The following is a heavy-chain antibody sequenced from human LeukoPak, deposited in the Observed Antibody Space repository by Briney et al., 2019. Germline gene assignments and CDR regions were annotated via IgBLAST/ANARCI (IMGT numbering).Heavy chain of an antibody. V-gene: IGHV4-39*07. D-gene: IGHD2-8*01. Sequence: MSSETLSLTCSISGGSISINNFWWGWIRQSPGKAMEWVGSVYYSGSTYYNPSLTRRLTMSVDTSKNQFSLKLTSLTAADTAVYYCARGTSFGLMNSDNWGQGTLVIVSS. CDR1: GGSISINNFW. CDR2: VYYSGST. J-gene: IGHJ4*02. CDR3: ARGTSFGLMNSDN.